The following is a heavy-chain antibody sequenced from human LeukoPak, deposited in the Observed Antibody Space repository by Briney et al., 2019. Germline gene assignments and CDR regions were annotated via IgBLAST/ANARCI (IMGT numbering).Heavy chain of an antibody. V-gene: IGHV1-2*02. J-gene: IGHJ4*02. D-gene: IGHD3-16*02. CDR1: GYRFTGCY. Sequence: ASVKVSCKASGYRFTGCYMHWVRQAPGQGLGWMGWINPNSGVTNYAQNFQGRVSMTRDTSISTAYMELSRLRSDDTAVYYCARQQEVSGYFDYWGQGTLVTVSS. CDR2: INPNSGVT. CDR3: ARQQEVSGYFDY.